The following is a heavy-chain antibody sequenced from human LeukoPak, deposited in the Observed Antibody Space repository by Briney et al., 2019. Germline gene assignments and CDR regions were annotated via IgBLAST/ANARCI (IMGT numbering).Heavy chain of an antibody. CDR1: GYTFTSYG. Sequence: ASVKVSCKASGYTFTSYGISWVRQAPGQGLEWMGWISAYNGNTNSAQKLQGRGTMTTDTSTSTANMDLRRLRSDDTAEYSGAKYCSSNSCLQEAAFDIWGQGTMVTVSS. CDR3: AKYCSSNSCLQEAAFDI. V-gene: IGHV1-18*01. J-gene: IGHJ3*02. D-gene: IGHD2-2*01. CDR2: ISAYNGNT.